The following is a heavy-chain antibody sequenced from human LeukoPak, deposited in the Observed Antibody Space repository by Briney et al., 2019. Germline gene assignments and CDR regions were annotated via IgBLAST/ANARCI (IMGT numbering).Heavy chain of an antibody. Sequence: GGSLRLSCEASGFVFGHSWMSWVRQAPGKGLEWVANINLGGSEINYLDSLTGRLTISRDNAKDSLYLQMNGLRAEDTTVYFCVRDRGYSTFDYWGQGTLVTVSS. CDR3: VRDRGYSTFDY. CDR1: GFVFGHSW. D-gene: IGHD3-22*01. CDR2: INLGGSEI. V-gene: IGHV3-7*03. J-gene: IGHJ4*02.